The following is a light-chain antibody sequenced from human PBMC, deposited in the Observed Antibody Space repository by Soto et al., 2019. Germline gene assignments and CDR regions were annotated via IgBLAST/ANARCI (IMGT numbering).Light chain of an antibody. V-gene: IGKV4-1*01. J-gene: IGKJ4*01. CDR3: QQYYSTPLT. CDR2: WAS. CDR1: QSVLYSSNNKNY. Sequence: DIVMTQSPDSLAVSLGEWATINCKSSQSVLYSSNNKNYLAWYQQKPGQPPKLLIYWASTRESGVPDRFSGSGSGTDFTLTISSQQAEDVAVYYCQQYYSTPLTFGGGTKVEIK.